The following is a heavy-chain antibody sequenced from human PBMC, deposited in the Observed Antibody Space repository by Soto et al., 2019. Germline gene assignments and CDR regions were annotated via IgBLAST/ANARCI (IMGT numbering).Heavy chain of an antibody. D-gene: IGHD3-3*01. CDR3: ARSDYVFWSGYSKGYNGFDP. Sequence: SLKVSCKASGGTFSSYAISWVRQAPGQGLEWMGGIIPIFGTANYAQKFQGRVTITADESTSTAYMELSSLRSEDTAVYYCARSDYVFWSGYSKGYNGFDPWGKGPQVTV. CDR2: IIPIFGTA. V-gene: IGHV1-69*13. J-gene: IGHJ5*02. CDR1: GGTFSSYA.